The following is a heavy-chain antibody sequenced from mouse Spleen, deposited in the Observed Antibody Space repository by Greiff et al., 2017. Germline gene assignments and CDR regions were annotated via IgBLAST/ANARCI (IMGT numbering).Heavy chain of an antibody. CDR1: GFTFSSYA. J-gene: IGHJ2*01. CDR2: ISSGGST. Sequence: EVKLMESGGGLVKPGGSLKLSCAASGFTFSSYAMSWVRQTPEKRLEWVASISSGGSTYYPDSVKGRFTISRDNARNILYLQMSSLRSEDTAMYYCARGGYDYDDFDYWGQGTTLTVSS. V-gene: IGHV5-6-5*01. D-gene: IGHD2-4*01. CDR3: ARGGYDYDDFDY.